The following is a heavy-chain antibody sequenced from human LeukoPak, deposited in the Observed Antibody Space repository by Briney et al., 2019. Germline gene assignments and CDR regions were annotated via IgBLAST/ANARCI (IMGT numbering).Heavy chain of an antibody. CDR3: ARSRSGYPYP. CDR1: GFTFSDYY. Sequence: PGGSLRLSCTGSGFTFSDYYMIWIRQAPGKGLEWVSYISYSSSDTNYADSVKGRFTISRDNAENSLYLQMNSLRAEDTAVYYCARSRSGYPYPWGQGTLVTVSS. V-gene: IGHV3-11*03. D-gene: IGHD3-3*01. CDR2: ISYSSSDT. J-gene: IGHJ5*02.